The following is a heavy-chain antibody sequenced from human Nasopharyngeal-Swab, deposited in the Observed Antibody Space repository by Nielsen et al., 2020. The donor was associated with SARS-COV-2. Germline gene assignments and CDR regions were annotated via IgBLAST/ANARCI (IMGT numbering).Heavy chain of an antibody. CDR1: GFTFSSYW. CDR3: ARYFPRPLDFWNHLSVSHLLYYHGMDV. CDR2: INSDGSST. V-gene: IGHV3-74*01. D-gene: IGHD3-3*01. Sequence: GGSLRLSCAASGFTFSSYWMHWVRQAPGTGLVWVSRINSDGSSTSYADSVKGRFTISRDNAKNTLYLQMNSLRAEDTAVYYCARYFPRPLDFWNHLSVSHLLYYHGMDVWGQGTTVTVSS. J-gene: IGHJ6*02.